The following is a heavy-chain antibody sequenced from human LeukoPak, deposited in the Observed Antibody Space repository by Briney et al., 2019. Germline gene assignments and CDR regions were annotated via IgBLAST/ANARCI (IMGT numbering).Heavy chain of an antibody. CDR2: INHSGST. CDR3: ARGGGYF. J-gene: IGHJ4*02. V-gene: IGHV4-34*01. Sequence: SETLSLTCAVYGGSFSGYYWSWIRKPPGKGLEWIGEINHSGSTNYNPSLKSRVIISVDTSKNQFSLKLSSVTAADTAVYYCARGGGYFWGQGTLVTIST. D-gene: IGHD2-15*01. CDR1: GGSFSGYY.